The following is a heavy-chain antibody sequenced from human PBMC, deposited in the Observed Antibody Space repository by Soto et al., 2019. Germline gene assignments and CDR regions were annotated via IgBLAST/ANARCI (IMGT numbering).Heavy chain of an antibody. J-gene: IGHJ4*02. Sequence: SGPTREPAQTLTLTCAFSGFSLTTTRMGVAWIRQPPGKALEWLALIYWDDDKRYSPSLKNRLTVSKDTSTNRVVLTITNISPDDTGTYFCAHAGDFDLLSFDRWGPGTLVTVSS. CDR1: GFSLTTTRMG. CDR2: IYWDDDK. D-gene: IGHD2-15*01. V-gene: IGHV2-5*02. CDR3: AHAGDFDLLSFDR.